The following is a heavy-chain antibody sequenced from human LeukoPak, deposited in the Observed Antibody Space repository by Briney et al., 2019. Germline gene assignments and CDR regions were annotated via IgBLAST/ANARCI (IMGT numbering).Heavy chain of an antibody. CDR3: ARVSGGGSSWDY. Sequence: RGSLRLSCAASGFTFGSYAMSWVRQAPGKGLEWVSAISGSGGSTYYADSVKGRFTISRDNSKSTLYLQMNSLRAEDTAVYYCARVSGGGSSWDYWGQGTLVTVSS. CDR2: ISGSGGST. CDR1: GFTFGSYA. J-gene: IGHJ4*02. D-gene: IGHD6-13*01. V-gene: IGHV3-23*01.